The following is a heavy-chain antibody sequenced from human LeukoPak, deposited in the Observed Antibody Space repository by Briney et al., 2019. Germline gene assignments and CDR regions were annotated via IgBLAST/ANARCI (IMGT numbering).Heavy chain of an antibody. D-gene: IGHD3-10*01. Sequence: SETLSLTCAVYGGSFSSYYWSWIRQPAGKGLEWIGRIYTSGSTNYNPSLKSRVTMSVDTSKNQFSLKLSSVTAADTAVYYCARDLTSSGSYYNWYAFDIWGQGTMVTVSS. J-gene: IGHJ3*02. CDR1: GGSFSSYY. CDR2: IYTSGST. CDR3: ARDLTSSGSYYNWYAFDI. V-gene: IGHV4-4*07.